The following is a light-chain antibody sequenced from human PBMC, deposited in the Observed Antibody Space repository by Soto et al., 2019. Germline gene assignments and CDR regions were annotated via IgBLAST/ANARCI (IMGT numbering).Light chain of an antibody. CDR1: QSISGW. CDR2: DAS. CDR3: QQYDTYSGT. V-gene: IGKV1-5*01. Sequence: DIQMTQSPSTLSASVGDTVTITCRASQSISGWLAWYQQKPGKAPILLIYDASALPRGVPSRFSGSGSGTEFTLIISSLQPDDFATYYCQQYDTYSGTFGQGTKVEIQ. J-gene: IGKJ1*01.